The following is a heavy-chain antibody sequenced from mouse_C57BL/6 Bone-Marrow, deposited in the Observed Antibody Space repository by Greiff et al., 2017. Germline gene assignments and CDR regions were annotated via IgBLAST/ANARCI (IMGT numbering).Heavy chain of an antibody. Sequence: EVQRVESGGDLVKPGGSLKLSCAASGFTFSSYGMSWVRQTPDKRLEWVATISSGGSYTYYPDSVKGRFTISRDNAKNTLYLQMSSLKSEDTAMYYCARPIDSSGYVGFAYWGQGTLVTVSA. CDR3: ARPIDSSGYVGFAY. V-gene: IGHV5-6*01. CDR1: GFTFSSYG. J-gene: IGHJ3*01. D-gene: IGHD3-2*02. CDR2: ISSGGSYT.